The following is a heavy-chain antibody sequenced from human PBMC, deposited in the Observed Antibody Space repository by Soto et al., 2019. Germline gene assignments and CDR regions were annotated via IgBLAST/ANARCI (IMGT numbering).Heavy chain of an antibody. D-gene: IGHD3-16*01. J-gene: IGHJ4*02. Sequence: GGSLRLSCAASGFSFSSYSMDWFRQAPGKGLEWVSYITSSSSTIYYADSVKGRFTISRDNAKNSVYLQMNSLRDEDTAVYYCARGFLWGDYSYWGRGTLVTVSS. CDR1: GFSFSSYS. CDR3: ARGFLWGDYSY. CDR2: ITSSSSTI. V-gene: IGHV3-48*02.